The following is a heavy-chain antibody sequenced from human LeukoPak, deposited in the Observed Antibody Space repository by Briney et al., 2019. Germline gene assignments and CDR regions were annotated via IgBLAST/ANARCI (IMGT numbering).Heavy chain of an antibody. V-gene: IGHV3-30-3*01. CDR1: GFTFSSYA. J-gene: IGHJ4*02. CDR2: ISYDGSNK. Sequence: PGGSLRLSCAASGFTFSSYAMHWVRQAPGKGLEWVAVISYDGSNKYYADSVKGRFTISRDNSKNTLYLQMDSLRAEDTAVYYCARVGWIQLWLTYYFDYWGQGTLVTVSS. CDR3: ARVGWIQLWLTYYFDY. D-gene: IGHD5-18*01.